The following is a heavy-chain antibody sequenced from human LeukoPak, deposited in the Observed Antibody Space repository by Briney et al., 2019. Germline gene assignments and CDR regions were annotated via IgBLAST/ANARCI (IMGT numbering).Heavy chain of an antibody. CDR2: IYSGGST. Sequence: PGGSLRLSCAASGFTVSSNYMSWVRQAPGKGLEWVSVIYSGGSTYYADSVKGRFTISRDNSKNTLYLQMNSLRAEDTAMYYCARVRHSYYYYGMDVWGQGTTVTVSS. D-gene: IGHD2-21*01. V-gene: IGHV3-66*01. CDR1: GFTVSSNY. CDR3: ARVRHSYYYYGMDV. J-gene: IGHJ6*02.